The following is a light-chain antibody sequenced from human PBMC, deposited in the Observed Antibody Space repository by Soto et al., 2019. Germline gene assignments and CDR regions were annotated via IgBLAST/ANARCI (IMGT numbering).Light chain of an antibody. V-gene: IGLV1-40*01. J-gene: IGLJ2*01. CDR2: GNK. Sequence: QAVGTQPPSVSGAPGQRVTISCTGSSSNIGADYDVHWYQQFPGRAPKLLIYGNKNRPSGVPDRFSGSKSGTSASLDITGLQAEAEADYYCQSFDTRLNTVIFGGGTKLTVL. CDR3: QSFDTRLNTVI. CDR1: SSNIGADYD.